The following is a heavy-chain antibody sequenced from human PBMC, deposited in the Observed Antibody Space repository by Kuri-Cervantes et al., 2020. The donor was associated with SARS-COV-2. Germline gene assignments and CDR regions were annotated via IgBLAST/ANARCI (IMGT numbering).Heavy chain of an antibody. Sequence: GRSLKISCAASGFTFSSYGMHWVRQAPGKGLEWVAFIRYDGSNKYYADSVKGRFTISRDNSKNTLYLQMNSLRAEDTAVYYCAKDYSEWSDDYYYYYYMDVWGKGTTVTVSS. CDR3: AKDYSEWSDDYYYYYYMDV. J-gene: IGHJ6*03. CDR2: IRYDGSNK. D-gene: IGHD3-3*01. CDR1: GFTFSSYG. V-gene: IGHV3-30*02.